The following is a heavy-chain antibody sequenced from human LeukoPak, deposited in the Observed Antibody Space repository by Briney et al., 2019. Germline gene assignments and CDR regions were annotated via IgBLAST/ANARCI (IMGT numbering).Heavy chain of an antibody. J-gene: IGHJ3*02. CDR1: GFVFSRYG. CDR3: ARDPNGDYIGTFDM. D-gene: IGHD4-17*01. CDR2: ISGSGGST. Sequence: GGSLRLSCAASGFVFSRYGMSWVRQAPGKGLEWVSSISGSGGSTQYADSVQGRFAISRDNSKNTLYLQMNSLRVEDTAVYFCARDPNGDYIGTFDMWGRGTMVSVSS. V-gene: IGHV3-23*01.